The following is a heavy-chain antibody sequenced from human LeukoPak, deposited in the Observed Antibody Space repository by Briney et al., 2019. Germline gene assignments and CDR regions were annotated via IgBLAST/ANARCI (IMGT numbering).Heavy chain of an antibody. Sequence: GGSLRLSRAASGFSFDDYGLTWVRQAPGKGLEWVSGINWNGDSTDYADSVKGRFTISRDNAKNSLYLQMNSLRAEDTALYYCARDLRVVITGSFDSWGQGTLVTVSS. V-gene: IGHV3-20*04. CDR3: ARDLRVVITGSFDS. CDR1: GFSFDDYG. CDR2: INWNGDST. J-gene: IGHJ4*02. D-gene: IGHD3-22*01.